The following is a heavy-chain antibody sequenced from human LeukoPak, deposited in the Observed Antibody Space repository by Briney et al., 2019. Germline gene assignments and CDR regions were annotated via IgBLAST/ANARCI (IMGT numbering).Heavy chain of an antibody. CDR1: GFTFSNHV. CDR3: AREAPFGSGSYDY. D-gene: IGHD3-10*01. Sequence: VGSLRLSCAASGFTFSNHVMHWVRQAPGKGLEWVALVWSDGRDKYYADSVKGRVTISRDNSKNTLYLQMNSLRVEDTAVYYCAREAPFGSGSYDYWGQGTLVTVSS. CDR2: VWSDGRDK. J-gene: IGHJ4*02. V-gene: IGHV3-33*01.